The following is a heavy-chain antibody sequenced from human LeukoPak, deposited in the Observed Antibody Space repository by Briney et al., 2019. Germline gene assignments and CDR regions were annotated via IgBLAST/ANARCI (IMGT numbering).Heavy chain of an antibody. CDR3: AREAGAAGASGFDD. Sequence: ASVKVSCKASGDTLNMHWVRQAPGQGLEWMGIITPSGDSTSYAQKFQGRVTMTRDTSTSTVYMELSNLRSEDTAVYYCAREAGAAGASGFDDWGQGSLVTVSS. D-gene: IGHD6-13*01. CDR1: GDTLN. CDR2: ITPSGDST. J-gene: IGHJ4*02. V-gene: IGHV1-46*01.